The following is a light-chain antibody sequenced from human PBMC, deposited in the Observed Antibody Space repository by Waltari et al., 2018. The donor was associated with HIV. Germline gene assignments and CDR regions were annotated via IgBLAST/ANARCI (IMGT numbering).Light chain of an antibody. J-gene: IGLJ1*01. CDR1: SRSVHPF. CDR3: CSHAGNFIFA. CDR2: NVN. V-gene: IGLV2-11*01. Sequence: QSALPQPHSVSGSPGQSLTISCPGTSRSVHPFVSWYQQHPGKAPQLIIYNVNNRPSGVPDRFSGSKSGNTAFLTISGLQAEDEAEYHCCSHAGNFIFAFGTGTKVTVL.